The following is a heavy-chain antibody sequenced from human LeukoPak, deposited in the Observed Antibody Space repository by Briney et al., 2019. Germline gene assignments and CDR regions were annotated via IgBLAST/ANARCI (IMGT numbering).Heavy chain of an antibody. CDR3: AKAFGRATYHF. CDR1: GFTFSSYT. CDR2: ISGSGVNT. J-gene: IGHJ4*02. Sequence: GGSLRLSCAASGFTFSSYTMGWVRQAPGMGLEWVSGISGSGVNTYYADSVKGRFTISRDNSKNMLYLQMDSLRAEDTAVYYCAKAFGRATYHFWGQGILVTVSS. D-gene: IGHD1-26*01. V-gene: IGHV3-23*01.